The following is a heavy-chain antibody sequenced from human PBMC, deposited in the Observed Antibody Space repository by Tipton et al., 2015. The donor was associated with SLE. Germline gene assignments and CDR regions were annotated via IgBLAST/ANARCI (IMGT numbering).Heavy chain of an antibody. D-gene: IGHD3-3*01. CDR1: GGSIRDYP. J-gene: IGHJ4*01. CDR2: ISYSGGT. CDR3: ARAFTYDYWSADSGTPSLAYFDY. Sequence: TLSLTCSVSGGSIRDYPYRKGLEWIGSISYSGGTYYNPSLKSRVTISHDTSKDQFSLKVTSVTAADTAVYFCARAFTYDYWSADSGTPSLAYFDYWGHGTLVTVSS. V-gene: IGHV4-39*07.